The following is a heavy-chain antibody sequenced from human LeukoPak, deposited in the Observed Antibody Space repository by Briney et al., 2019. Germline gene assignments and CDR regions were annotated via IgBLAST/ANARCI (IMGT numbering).Heavy chain of an antibody. J-gene: IGHJ4*02. CDR2: INPSGGST. CDR3: ASTYCSSTSCPYYFDY. D-gene: IGHD2-2*01. CDR1: GYTFTSYY. V-gene: IGHV1-46*01. Sequence: ASVKVSCKASGYTFTSYYMHWVRQAPGQGLEWMGIINPSGGSTSYAQKFQGRVTMTRDTSTSTVYMELSSLRSEDTAVYYCASTYCSSTSCPYYFDYWGQGTLVTVSS.